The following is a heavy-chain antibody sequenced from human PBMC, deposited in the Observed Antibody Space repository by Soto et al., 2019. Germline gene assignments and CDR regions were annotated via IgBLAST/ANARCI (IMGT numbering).Heavy chain of an antibody. CDR1: GFPFSIYA. CDR3: AKVLSYPDY. CDR2: ISVSGGST. J-gene: IGHJ4*02. D-gene: IGHD1-26*01. V-gene: IGHV3-23*01. Sequence: GGSLRLSCAASGFPFSIYAMSWVRQSPGKGLEWVSSISVSGGSTYYADSVKGRFTISRDNSKNTLYLQMNSLRAEDTAVYYCAKVLSYPDYWGQGTLVTVSS.